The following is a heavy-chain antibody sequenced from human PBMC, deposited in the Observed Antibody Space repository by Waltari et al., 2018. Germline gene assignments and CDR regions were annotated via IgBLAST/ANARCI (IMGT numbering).Heavy chain of an antibody. D-gene: IGHD1-1*01. Sequence: EVQLLESGGGLVQPGGSLRLSCAASGFTFSSYAMSWVRKAPGKGLDWVSAISGCGGSTYYACSVKGRFTCSRDNAKNTLYLQMNSLRAEDTAVYYCAKARLGRLPHDYWGQGTLVTVSS. CDR2: ISGCGGST. J-gene: IGHJ4*02. CDR1: GFTFSSYA. CDR3: AKARLGRLPHDY. V-gene: IGHV3-23*01.